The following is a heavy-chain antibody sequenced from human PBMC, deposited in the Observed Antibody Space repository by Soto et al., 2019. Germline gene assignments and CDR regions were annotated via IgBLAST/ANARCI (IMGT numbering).Heavy chain of an antibody. D-gene: IGHD3-16*01. Sequence: GGSLRLSCAASGFTFSSYAMSWVRQAPGKGLEWVSAISGSGGSTYYADSVKGRFTISRDNSKNTLYLQMNSLRAEDTAVYYCAKSPSRGGSGPAYYYYYYMDVWGKGTTVTVSS. J-gene: IGHJ6*03. CDR2: ISGSGGST. CDR3: AKSPSRGGSGPAYYYYYYMDV. CDR1: GFTFSSYA. V-gene: IGHV3-23*01.